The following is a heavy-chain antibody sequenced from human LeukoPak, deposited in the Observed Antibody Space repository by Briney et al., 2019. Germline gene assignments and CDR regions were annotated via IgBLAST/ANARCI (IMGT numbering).Heavy chain of an antibody. V-gene: IGHV5-51*01. D-gene: IGHD6-6*01. J-gene: IGHJ3*02. CDR2: IYPGDSDT. CDR1: GYSFTTYW. CDR3: ARPKDRSSEGAFDI. Sequence: GESLKISCKGSGYSFTTYWIGWVRQMPGKGLEWMGIIYPGDSDTRYSPSFQGQVTISADKSITTAYLQWSSLKASDTAVYYCARPKDRSSEGAFDIWGQGNNGHRLF.